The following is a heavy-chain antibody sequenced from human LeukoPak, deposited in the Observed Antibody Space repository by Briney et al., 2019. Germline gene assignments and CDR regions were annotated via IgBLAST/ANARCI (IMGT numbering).Heavy chain of an antibody. CDR3: ARSTVTTYYYYMXV. J-gene: IGHJ6*03. CDR2: INSDGSST. CDR1: GFTFSSYW. Sequence: PGGSLRLSCAASGFTFSSYWMHWVRQAPGKGLVWVSRINSDGSSTSYADSVKGRFTISRDNAKNTLYLQMNSLRAEDTAVYYCARSTVTTYYYYMXVWXXGTTVT. V-gene: IGHV3-74*01. D-gene: IGHD4-17*01.